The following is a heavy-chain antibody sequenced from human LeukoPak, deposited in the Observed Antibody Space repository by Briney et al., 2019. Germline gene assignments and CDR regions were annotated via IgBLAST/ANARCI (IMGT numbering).Heavy chain of an antibody. CDR3: ARDFGRWFFDY. D-gene: IGHD4-23*01. V-gene: IGHV3-48*03. Sequence: GGSLRLSCAASGLTFSSYEMNWVRQAPGKGLEWVSCITGGGTTTYYADSVKGRFIISRDNARNSLFLQMNSLRAEDTAIYYCARDFGRWFFDYWGQGTLVTVSS. CDR2: ITGGGTTT. J-gene: IGHJ4*02. CDR1: GLTFSSYE.